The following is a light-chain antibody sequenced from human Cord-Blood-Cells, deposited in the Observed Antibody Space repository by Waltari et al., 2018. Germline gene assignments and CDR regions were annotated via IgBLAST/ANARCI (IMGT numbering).Light chain of an antibody. CDR3: QSYDSSLSGSV. CDR1: SSNIGAGYD. J-gene: IGLJ2*01. Sequence: QSVLTQPPSVSGAPGQRVTISCTGSSSNIGAGYDVHWYQQLPGTAPKRLIYGTSNRPSGVPDRFSGSKSGTSASLAITGLQAEDEADYYCQSYDSSLSGSVFGGGTKLTVL. V-gene: IGLV1-40*01. CDR2: GTS.